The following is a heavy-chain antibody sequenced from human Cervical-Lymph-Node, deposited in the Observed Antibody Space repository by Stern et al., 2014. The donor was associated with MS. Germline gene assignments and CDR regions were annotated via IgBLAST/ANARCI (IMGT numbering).Heavy chain of an antibody. Sequence: VQLVESGGGVVQPGRSLRLSCAASGFILCHALGPPGSRQGSGLGGVCVNEGSKQFYADSVKGRFTISRDNANNTLYLQMNSLRPEDTAVYYCGRDTCRGGGCYFRYWGQGILITVSS. CDR1: GFILC. J-gene: IGHJ4*02. CDR3: GRDTCRGGGCYFRY. D-gene: IGHD2-15*01. V-gene: IGHV3-30-3*01. CDR2: VNEGSKQ.